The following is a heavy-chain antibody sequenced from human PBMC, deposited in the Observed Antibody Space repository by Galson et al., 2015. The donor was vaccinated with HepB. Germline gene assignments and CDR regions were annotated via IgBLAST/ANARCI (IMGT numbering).Heavy chain of an antibody. CDR1: GFTFSSYS. Sequence: SLRLSCAASGFTFSSYSMNWVRQAPGKGLEWVSSISSSSSYIYYADSVKGRFTISRDNAKNSLYLQMDSLRAEDTAVYYCAREAYYGSGSYANFDYWGQGTLVTVSS. V-gene: IGHV3-21*01. D-gene: IGHD3-10*01. CDR2: ISSSSSYI. J-gene: IGHJ4*02. CDR3: AREAYYGSGSYANFDY.